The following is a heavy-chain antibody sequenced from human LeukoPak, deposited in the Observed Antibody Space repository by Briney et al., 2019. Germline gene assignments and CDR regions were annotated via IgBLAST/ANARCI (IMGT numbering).Heavy chain of an antibody. Sequence: SETLSLTCTVSGGSISSSSYYWGWIRQPPGKGLEWIGSIYYSGSTYYNPSLTSRVTLSVDTSKNQFSLKLSSVTAADTAVYYCARHMWLRPPFDYWGQGTLVTVSS. J-gene: IGHJ4*02. CDR1: GGSISSSSYY. V-gene: IGHV4-39*01. CDR3: ARHMWLRPPFDY. CDR2: IYYSGST. D-gene: IGHD5-12*01.